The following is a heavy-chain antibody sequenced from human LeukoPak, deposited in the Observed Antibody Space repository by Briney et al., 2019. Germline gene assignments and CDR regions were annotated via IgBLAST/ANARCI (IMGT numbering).Heavy chain of an antibody. CDR1: GFTFSSYS. CDR2: ISSSSSYI. CDR3: AHHGGGTIRLAAFDI. J-gene: IGHJ3*02. V-gene: IGHV3-21*04. D-gene: IGHD3-3*01. Sequence: GGSLRLSCAASGFTFSSYSMNWVRQAPGKGLEWVSSISSSSSYIYYADSVKGRFTISRDNSKNTLYLQLNSVRAEDTAIYYCAHHGGGTIRLAAFDIWGQGTMVTVSS.